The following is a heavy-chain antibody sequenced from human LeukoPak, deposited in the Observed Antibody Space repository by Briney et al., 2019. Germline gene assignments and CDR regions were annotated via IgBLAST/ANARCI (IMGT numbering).Heavy chain of an antibody. CDR2: INHSGST. CDR1: GGSFSGYY. V-gene: IGHV4-34*01. J-gene: IGHJ6*03. Sequence: SETLSLTCAVYGGSFSGYYWSWIRQPPGKGLEWIGEINHSGSTNYNPSLKSRVTISVDTSKNQFSLKLSSVTAADTAVYYCARRTGTRYYYYMDVWGKGTTATVSS. D-gene: IGHD1-7*01. CDR3: ARRTGTRYYYYMDV.